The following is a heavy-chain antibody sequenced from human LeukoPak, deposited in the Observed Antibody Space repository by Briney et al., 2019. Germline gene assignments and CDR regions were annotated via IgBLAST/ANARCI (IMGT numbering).Heavy chain of an antibody. CDR1: GFTFSSYA. CDR2: IPYDGSNK. CDR3: AKDQGHYCGSGSCFDY. D-gene: IGHD3-10*01. V-gene: IGHV3-30*02. Sequence: GGSLRLSCAASGFTFSSYAMHWVRQAPGKGLEWVAFIPYDGSNKYYADSVKGRFTTSRDNSKKTVYLQMNSLRDEDTAVYYCAKDQGHYCGSGSCFDYWGQGTLVTVSS. J-gene: IGHJ4*02.